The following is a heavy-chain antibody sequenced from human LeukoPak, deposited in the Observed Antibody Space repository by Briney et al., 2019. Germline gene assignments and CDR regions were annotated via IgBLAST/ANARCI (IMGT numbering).Heavy chain of an antibody. CDR2: INHSGST. CDR3: ARGRNRGLLWLRSSWFDP. J-gene: IGHJ5*02. Sequence: SETLSLTCAVYGGSFSGYYWSWIRQPPGKGLEWVGEINHSGSTNYNPSLKSRVTISVDTSENQFSLKLSSVTAADTAVYYCARGRNRGLLWLRSSWFDPWGQGTLVTVSS. CDR1: GGSFSGYY. D-gene: IGHD3-10*01. V-gene: IGHV4-34*01.